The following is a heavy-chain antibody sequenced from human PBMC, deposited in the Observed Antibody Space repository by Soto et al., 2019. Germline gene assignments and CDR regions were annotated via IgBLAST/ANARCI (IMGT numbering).Heavy chain of an antibody. D-gene: IGHD1-26*01. CDR3: ATSWERRLDP. J-gene: IGHJ5*02. CDR2: ISAYNGNT. Sequence: QVQLVQSGAEVKKPGASVKVSCKASGYTFNGISWVRQAPGQGLEWMGWISAYNGNTNYAQKFQGXVXMXXDTSTSTAYMELRSLRSDDTAVYYCATSWERRLDPWGQGTLVTVSS. V-gene: IGHV1-18*01. CDR1: GYTFNG.